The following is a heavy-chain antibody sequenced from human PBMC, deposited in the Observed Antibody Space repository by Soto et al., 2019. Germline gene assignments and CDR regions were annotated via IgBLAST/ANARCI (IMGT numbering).Heavy chain of an antibody. J-gene: IGHJ6*02. CDR1: GGSMGGYY. Sequence: QAQLQESGPGLVKPSETLSLTCTVSGGSMGGYYWNWIRQPPGKGLEWIGNIYFSGTTKYNPSLKSQVTMSVDTSKNQFSVKLMSVTAADTAVYYCASADVGNYRCRSYGLDVWGRGTTVTVSS. V-gene: IGHV4-59*01. CDR3: ASADVGNYRCRSYGLDV. D-gene: IGHD1-26*01. CDR2: IYFSGTT.